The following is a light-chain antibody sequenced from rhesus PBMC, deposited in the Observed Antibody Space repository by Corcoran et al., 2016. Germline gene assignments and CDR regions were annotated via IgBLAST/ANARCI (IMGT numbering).Light chain of an antibody. J-gene: IGKJ1*01. CDR2: KAS. CDR1: ENVNNY. V-gene: IGKV1-74*01. Sequence: DIQMTQSPSSLSASVGDRVTITCRASENVNNYLNWYQQKPGKAPKRLIYKASTLQSGVPSRFSGSGSGTDDTFTISSLQPEDVATYYCQQGYGTPWTFGQGTKVEIK. CDR3: QQGYGTPWT.